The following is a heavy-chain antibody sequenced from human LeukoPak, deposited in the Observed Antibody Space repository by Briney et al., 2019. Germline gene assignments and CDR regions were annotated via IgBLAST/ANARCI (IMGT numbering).Heavy chain of an antibody. D-gene: IGHD6-13*01. Sequence: ASVKVSCKASGYTFTSYGISWVRQAPGQGLEWMGWISAYNGITNYAQKLQGRVTMTTDTSTSTAYMELRSLRSDDTAVYYCARVLAAAGSYGNWGQGTLVTVSS. CDR3: ARVLAAAGSYGN. CDR1: GYTFTSYG. V-gene: IGHV1-18*01. J-gene: IGHJ4*02. CDR2: ISAYNGIT.